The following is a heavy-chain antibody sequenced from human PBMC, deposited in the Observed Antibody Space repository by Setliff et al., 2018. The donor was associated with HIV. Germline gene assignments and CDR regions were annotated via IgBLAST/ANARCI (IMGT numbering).Heavy chain of an antibody. CDR1: GGSISSGGYY. D-gene: IGHD4-4*01. Sequence: SETLSLTCTVSGGSISSGGYYWSWIRQHPGKGLEYIGYIYYSGSTYYNPSLKSRVTISVDTSKNQFSLRLNSVTAAGTAVYYCARDGIYDYSNYVDAFDIWGQGTMVTVSS. V-gene: IGHV4-31*03. CDR3: ARDGIYDYSNYVDAFDI. J-gene: IGHJ3*02. CDR2: IYYSGST.